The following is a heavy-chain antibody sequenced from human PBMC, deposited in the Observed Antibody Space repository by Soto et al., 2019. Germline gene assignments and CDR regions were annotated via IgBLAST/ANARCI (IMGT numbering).Heavy chain of an antibody. D-gene: IGHD3-10*01. CDR1: GFTFSSYS. V-gene: IGHV3-21*01. Sequence: GGSLRLSCAASGFTFSSYSMNWVRQAPGKGLEWVSSISSSSSCIYYADSVKGRFTISRDNAKNSLYLQMNSLRAEDTAVYYCARDNAYYGSAFDYWGQGTLVTVSS. CDR3: ARDNAYYGSAFDY. CDR2: ISSSSSCI. J-gene: IGHJ4*02.